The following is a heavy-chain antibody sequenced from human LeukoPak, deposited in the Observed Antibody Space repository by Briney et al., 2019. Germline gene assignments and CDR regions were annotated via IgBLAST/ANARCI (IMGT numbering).Heavy chain of an antibody. CDR2: ISYDGSNK. D-gene: IGHD4-23*01. CDR3: AKDGGGTVVTQLEGDFDY. Sequence: GRSLRLSCAASGFTFSSYGTHWVRQAPGKGLEWVAVISYDGSNKYYADSVKGRFTISRDNSKNTLYLQMNSLRAEDTAVYYCAKDGGGTVVTQLEGDFDYWGQGTLVTVSS. J-gene: IGHJ4*02. CDR1: GFTFSSYG. V-gene: IGHV3-30*18.